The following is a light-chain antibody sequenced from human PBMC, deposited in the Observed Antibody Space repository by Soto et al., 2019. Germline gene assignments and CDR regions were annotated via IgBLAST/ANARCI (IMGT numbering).Light chain of an antibody. Sequence: QSVLTQPPSASGTPGQTVTISCSGTLSNIGSNFIYWYQQLPGVAPNLLINRNNDRPSGVPARFSASKYCTSASLTISGLMSEDEAAYPCAAWYDTLSGVVFGGGTKLTVL. CDR1: LSNIGSNF. V-gene: IGLV1-47*01. CDR2: RNN. J-gene: IGLJ3*02. CDR3: AAWYDTLSGVV.